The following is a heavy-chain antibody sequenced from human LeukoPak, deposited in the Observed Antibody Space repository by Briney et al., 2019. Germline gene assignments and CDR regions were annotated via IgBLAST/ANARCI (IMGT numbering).Heavy chain of an antibody. J-gene: IGHJ1*01. CDR1: GFTFSSYA. D-gene: IGHD4-17*01. CDR2: ISGSGGST. Sequence: GGSLRLSCAASGFTFSSYAMSWVRQAPGKGLEWVSAISGSGGSTYYADSVKGRFTISRDNSKNTLYLQMNSLRAEDTAVYYCAKETSKDYGVDEYFQHWGQGTLVTVSS. V-gene: IGHV3-23*01. CDR3: AKETSKDYGVDEYFQH.